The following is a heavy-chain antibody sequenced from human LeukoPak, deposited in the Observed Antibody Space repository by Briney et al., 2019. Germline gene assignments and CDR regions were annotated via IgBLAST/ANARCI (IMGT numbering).Heavy chain of an antibody. V-gene: IGHV3-66*02. CDR3: ASHKAYRAFDV. CDR2: IYSGGST. CDR1: DFSVSSNY. Sequence: GGSLRLSCAASDFSVSSNYMSWVRQAPGKGLEWVSTIYSGGSTYYAHSVKGQFTISRDNSKNTLYLQMNSLRAGDTAVYYCASHKAYRAFDVWGQGTMVIVSS. J-gene: IGHJ3*01. D-gene: IGHD3-16*01.